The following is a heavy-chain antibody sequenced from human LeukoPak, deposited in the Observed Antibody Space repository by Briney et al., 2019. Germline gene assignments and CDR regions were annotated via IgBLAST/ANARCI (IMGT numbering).Heavy chain of an antibody. J-gene: IGHJ4*02. CDR2: IYYSGST. CDR3: ARDLYGGNPFDF. D-gene: IGHD4-23*01. CDR1: GGSISNYY. Sequence: PSETLSLTCTVSGGSISNYYWSWIRQPPGKGLEWIGYIYYSGSTNYNPSLKSRFTISLDTSKNQFSLKLSSVTTADTAVYYCARDLYGGNPFDFWGQGTLVIVSS. V-gene: IGHV4-59*01.